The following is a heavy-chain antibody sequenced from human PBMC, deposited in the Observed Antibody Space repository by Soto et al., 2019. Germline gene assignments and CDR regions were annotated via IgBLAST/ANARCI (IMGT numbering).Heavy chain of an antibody. D-gene: IGHD6-6*01. Sequence: ASVQVSCKASGYTFTGYYMHWVRQAPGQGLEWMGWINPNSGGTNYAQKFQGWVTMTRGTSISTAYMELSRLRSDDTAVYYCARGPSIAARDAFDIWGQGTMVTVSS. V-gene: IGHV1-2*04. J-gene: IGHJ3*02. CDR3: ARGPSIAARDAFDI. CDR2: INPNSGGT. CDR1: GYTFTGYY.